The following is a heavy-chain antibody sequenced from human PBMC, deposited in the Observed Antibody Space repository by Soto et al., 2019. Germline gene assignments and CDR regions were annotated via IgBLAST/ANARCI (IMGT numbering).Heavy chain of an antibody. V-gene: IGHV3-53*02. CDR1: GFTVSSNY. CDR3: ARVTNYYDSSGYYDPWYYFDY. Sequence: EVQLVETGGGLIQPGGSLRLSCAASGFTVSSNYMSWVRQAPGKGLEWVSVIYSGGSTYYADSVKGRFTISRDNSKNTLYLQMNSLRAEDTAVYYCARVTNYYDSSGYYDPWYYFDYWGQGTLVTVSS. J-gene: IGHJ4*02. D-gene: IGHD3-22*01. CDR2: IYSGGST.